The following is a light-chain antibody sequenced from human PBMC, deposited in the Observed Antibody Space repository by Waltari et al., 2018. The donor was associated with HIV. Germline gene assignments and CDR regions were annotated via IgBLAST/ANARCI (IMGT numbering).Light chain of an antibody. V-gene: IGLV2-11*01. J-gene: IGLJ2*01. Sequence: QSALTQPRSVSGSPGQSVTLSCTGTSSDVGNYDYVSWYQHHPGKAPTLMIYDVTKRPSGVPDRFSGSKSGNTASLTISGLQTEDEADYYCCSSAGSYSFLFGGGTKLTVL. CDR3: CSSAGSYSFL. CDR2: DVT. CDR1: SSDVGNYDY.